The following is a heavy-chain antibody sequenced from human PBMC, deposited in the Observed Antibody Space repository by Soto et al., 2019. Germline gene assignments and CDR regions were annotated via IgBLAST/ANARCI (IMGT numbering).Heavy chain of an antibody. Sequence: ASVKVSCKASGYTFTSYGISWVRQAPGQGLEWMGWISAYHGNTNYAQKIQGRVTMTTDTSTSTAYMELRSLRSDETAVYYCAGDGITMVGGVGLPNHYEKEVWGKGTTVTISS. CDR3: AGDGITMVGGVGLPNHYEKEV. J-gene: IGHJ6*04. CDR1: GYTFTSYG. V-gene: IGHV1-18*01. CDR2: ISAYHGNT. D-gene: IGHD3-3*01.